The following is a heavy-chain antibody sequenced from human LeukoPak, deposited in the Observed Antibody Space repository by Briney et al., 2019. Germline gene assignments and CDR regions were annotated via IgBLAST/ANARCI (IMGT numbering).Heavy chain of an antibody. CDR2: IYHSGST. Sequence: PSETLSLTCAVSGGSISSSNWWSWVRQPPGKGLEWIGEIYHSGSTNYNPSLKSRVTISVDKSKNQFSLKLSSVTAADTAVYYCARGTDYYGSGSYFDYWGQGTLVTVSS. D-gene: IGHD3-10*01. J-gene: IGHJ4*02. CDR3: ARGTDYYGSGSYFDY. V-gene: IGHV4-4*02. CDR1: GGSISSSNW.